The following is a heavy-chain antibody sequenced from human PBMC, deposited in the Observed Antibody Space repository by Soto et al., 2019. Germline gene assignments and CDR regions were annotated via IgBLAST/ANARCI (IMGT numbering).Heavy chain of an antibody. Sequence: ASVKVSCKASGYTFTNYYIHWVRQAPGQGLEWMGWIHPNSGVTNYAQKFQGWVTMTRDTSVSTAYLQMNSLKTEDTAVYYCTRDSRLYSSGWRDRSYYYGMDVWGQGTTVTVSS. CDR1: GYTFTNYY. V-gene: IGHV1-2*04. J-gene: IGHJ6*02. D-gene: IGHD6-19*01. CDR2: IHPNSGVT. CDR3: TRDSRLYSSGWRDRSYYYGMDV.